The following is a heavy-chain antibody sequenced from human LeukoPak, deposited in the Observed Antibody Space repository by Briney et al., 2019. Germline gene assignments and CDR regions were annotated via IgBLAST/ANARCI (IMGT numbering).Heavy chain of an antibody. CDR2: INWNGGIT. CDR3: ARAGYYDFWSGYPNYYYYYMDV. V-gene: IGHV3-20*01. D-gene: IGHD3-3*01. Sequence: GGSLRLSCAASGFTFDDYGMSWVRQAPGKGLEWVSGINWNGGITAYADSVKGRFTISRDNAKNSLYLQMNSLRAEDTALYHCARAGYYDFWSGYPNYYYYYMDVWGKGTTVTVSS. CDR1: GFTFDDYG. J-gene: IGHJ6*03.